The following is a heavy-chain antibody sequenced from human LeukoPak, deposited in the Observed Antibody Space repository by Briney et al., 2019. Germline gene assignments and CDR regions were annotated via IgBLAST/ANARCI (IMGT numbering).Heavy chain of an antibody. J-gene: IGHJ4*02. V-gene: IGHV3-23*01. CDR3: AKVLYGGNDY. Sequence: PGGSLRLSCAASGFTFSSYAMSWVRQAPGKGLEWVSAISGSGGGTYYADSVKGRFTISRDNSKNTLYLQMNGLRAEDTAVYYCAKVLYGGNDYWGQGTLVTVSS. D-gene: IGHD4-23*01. CDR1: GFTFSSYA. CDR2: ISGSGGGT.